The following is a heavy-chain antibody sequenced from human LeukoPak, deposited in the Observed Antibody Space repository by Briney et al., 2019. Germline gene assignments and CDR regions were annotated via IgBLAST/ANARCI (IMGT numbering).Heavy chain of an antibody. D-gene: IGHD4-17*01. J-gene: IGHJ4*02. CDR3: ARGPLDYGDYTFDY. Sequence: PGGSLRLSCAASGFTVSSNYMSWVRQAPGKGLEWVSVIYSGGSTYYADSVKGRFTISRDNSKNTLYLQTNSLRAEDTAVYYCARGPLDYGDYTFDYWGQGTLVTVSS. CDR2: IYSGGST. CDR1: GFTVSSNY. V-gene: IGHV3-66*02.